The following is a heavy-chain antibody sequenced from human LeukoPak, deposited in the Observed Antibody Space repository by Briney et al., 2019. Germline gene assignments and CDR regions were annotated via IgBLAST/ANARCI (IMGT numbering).Heavy chain of an antibody. CDR3: ARRYSGSYAAFDY. D-gene: IGHD1-26*01. CDR2: IWYDGSNK. Sequence: GGSLRLSCAASGFTFSSYGMHWVRQAPGKGLGWVAVIWYDGSNKYYADSVKGRFTISRDNSKNTLYLQMNSLRAEDTAVYYCARRYSGSYAAFDYWGQGTLVTVSS. J-gene: IGHJ4*02. V-gene: IGHV3-33*01. CDR1: GFTFSSYG.